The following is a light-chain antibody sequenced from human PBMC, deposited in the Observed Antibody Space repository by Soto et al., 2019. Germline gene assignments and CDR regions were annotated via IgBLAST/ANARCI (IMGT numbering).Light chain of an antibody. J-gene: IGLJ2*01. CDR1: SSNIGAGYA. V-gene: IGLV1-40*01. CDR2: GNI. Sequence: QSVLTQPPSVSGAPGQRVTISCTGSSSNIGAGYAVHWYQQVPGTAPKLLIYGNINRPSGVPDRFSGSKSGTSASLAITGLQADDEADYYCQSYDSSLTVVFGGGTKLTVL. CDR3: QSYDSSLTVV.